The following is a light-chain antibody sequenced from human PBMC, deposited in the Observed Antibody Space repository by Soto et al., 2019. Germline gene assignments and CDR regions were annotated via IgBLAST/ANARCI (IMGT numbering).Light chain of an antibody. Sequence: EIVMTQSPATLSVSLGERATLSCRASQSVSSDLAWYQQQPGQAPRLLIYRASIRATGIPARFSGSGSGTEFTLTISSLPSENFGVYYCHQYNNWPPRTFGQGTKVEIK. CDR1: QSVSSD. J-gene: IGKJ1*01. V-gene: IGKV3-15*01. CDR2: RAS. CDR3: HQYNNWPPRT.